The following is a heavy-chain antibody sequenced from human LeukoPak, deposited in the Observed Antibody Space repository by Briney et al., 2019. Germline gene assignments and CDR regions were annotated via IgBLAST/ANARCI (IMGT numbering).Heavy chain of an antibody. CDR1: GFTFDDYG. V-gene: IGHV3-20*04. CDR2: INWNGGST. CDR3: ARDSYSSSLDV. D-gene: IGHD6-13*01. Sequence: GGSLRLSCAASGFTFDDYGMSWVRHAPGKGLEWVSGINWNGGSTGYADSVKGRFTISRDNAKNSLYLQMNSLRAEDTALYYCARDSYSSSLDVWGKGTTVTVSS. J-gene: IGHJ6*04.